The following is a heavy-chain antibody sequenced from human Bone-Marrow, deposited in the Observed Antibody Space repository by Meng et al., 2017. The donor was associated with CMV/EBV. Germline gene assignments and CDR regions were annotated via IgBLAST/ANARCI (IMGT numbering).Heavy chain of an antibody. CDR1: DDFVSSDTYY. V-gene: IGHV4-61*01. J-gene: IGHJ4*02. CDR3: ARERITMVRGANRYFDY. Sequence: SETLSLTCSVPDDFVSSDTYYWNWIRQPPGKGLEWIGYIYYNGGTNYNPSLKSPVTMSIDTSKKQFSLRLSPVTAADTAVYYCARERITMVRGANRYFDYWGQATLVTVSS. D-gene: IGHD3-10*01. CDR2: IYYNGGT.